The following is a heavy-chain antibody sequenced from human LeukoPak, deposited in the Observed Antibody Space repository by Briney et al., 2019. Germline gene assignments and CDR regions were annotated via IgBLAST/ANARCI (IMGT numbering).Heavy chain of an antibody. CDR2: ISSSGNYA. CDR1: GFTFSDYY. CDR3: ARVGRTSNGFDY. J-gene: IGHJ4*02. Sequence: GGSLRLSCAASGFTFSDYYMSWIRQAPGKGLEWVSYISSSGNYANYADSVKGRFTISRDNGKKSLNLQMESLRAEDMAVYYCARVGRTSNGFDYWGQGTVVTVSP. D-gene: IGHD1-7*01. V-gene: IGHV3-11*05.